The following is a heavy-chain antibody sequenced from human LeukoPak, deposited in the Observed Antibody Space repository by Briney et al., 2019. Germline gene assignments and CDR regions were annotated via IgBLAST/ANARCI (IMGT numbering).Heavy chain of an antibody. CDR2: INHSGST. Sequence: SETLSLTCAVYGGSFSGYYWSWIRQPPGKGLGWIGEINHSGSTNYNPSLKSRVTISVDTSKNQFSLKLSSVTAADTAVYYCARGRRWLQSLGLFDYWGQGTLVTVSS. V-gene: IGHV4-34*01. D-gene: IGHD5-24*01. CDR3: ARGRRWLQSLGLFDY. J-gene: IGHJ4*02. CDR1: GGSFSGYY.